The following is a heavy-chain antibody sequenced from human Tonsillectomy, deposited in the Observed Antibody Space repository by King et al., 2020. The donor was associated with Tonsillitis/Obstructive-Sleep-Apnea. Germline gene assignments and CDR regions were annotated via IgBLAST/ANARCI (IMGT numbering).Heavy chain of an antibody. CDR3: ARAHFRYCSSTSCVVMDV. J-gene: IGHJ6*03. CDR1: GGSISNYF. Sequence: VQLQESGPGLVKPSETLSLTCTVSGGSISNYFWSWIRQPPGKGLEWIGYIYYSGSTNYNPSLKSRVTISVDTSKNHFSLKLTSVTAADTAVYYCARAHFRYCSSTSCVVMDVWGKGTTVTVSS. D-gene: IGHD2-2*01. V-gene: IGHV4-59*01. CDR2: IYYSGST.